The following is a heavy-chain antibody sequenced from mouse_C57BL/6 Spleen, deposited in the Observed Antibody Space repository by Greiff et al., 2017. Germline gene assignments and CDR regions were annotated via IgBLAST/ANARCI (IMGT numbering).Heavy chain of an antibody. CDR3: AREGSSYNFDH. V-gene: IGHV5-4*01. D-gene: IGHD1-1*01. CDR2: ISDGGSYT. J-gene: IGHJ2*01. CDR1: GFTFSSYA. Sequence: EVKLMESGGGLVKPGGSLKLSCAASGFTFSSYAMSWVRQTPEKRLEWVATISDGGSYTYYPDNVKGRFTISRDNAKNNLYLQMSHLKSEDTAMYYCAREGSSYNFDHWGQGTTLTVSS.